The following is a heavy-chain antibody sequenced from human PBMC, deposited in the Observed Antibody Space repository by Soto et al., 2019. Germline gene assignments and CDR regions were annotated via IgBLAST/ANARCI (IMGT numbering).Heavy chain of an antibody. V-gene: IGHV3-30*18. CDR2: ISYDGSRE. CDR1: GFTFTSYG. J-gene: IGHJ6*02. D-gene: IGHD3-16*01. CDR3: ANESPTGGYYYFGMDV. Sequence: PGGSLRLSCAASGFTFTSYGMHWVRQAPGKGLEWVAVISYDGSREYYADSVKGRFTISRDNSKNTLYLQMNSLRTEDTAVYYCANESPTGGYYYFGMDVWGQGTTVTVSS.